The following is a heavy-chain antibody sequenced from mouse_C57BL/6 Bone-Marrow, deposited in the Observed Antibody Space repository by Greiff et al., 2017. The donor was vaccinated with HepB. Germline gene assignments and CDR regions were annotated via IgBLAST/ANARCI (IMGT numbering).Heavy chain of an antibody. CDR1: GFTFSDAW. D-gene: IGHD1-1*01. CDR2: IRNKANNHAT. J-gene: IGHJ3*01. CDR3: TGYYGSSYRFAY. Sequence: EVQRVESGGGLVQPGGSMKLSCAASGFTFSDAWMDWVRQSPEKGLEWVAEIRNKANNHATYYAESVKGRFTISRDDSKSSVYLQMNSLRAEDTGIYYCTGYYGSSYRFAYWGQGTLVTVSA. V-gene: IGHV6-6*01.